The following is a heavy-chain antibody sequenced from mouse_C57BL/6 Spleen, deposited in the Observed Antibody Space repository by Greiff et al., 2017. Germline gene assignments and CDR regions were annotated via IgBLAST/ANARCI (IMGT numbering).Heavy chain of an antibody. CDR3: ARLPYYYGSSPYAMDY. J-gene: IGHJ4*01. V-gene: IGHV1-82*01. CDR2: IYPGDGDT. D-gene: IGHD1-1*01. Sequence: QVQLQQSGPELVKPGASVKISCKASGYAFSSSWMNWVKQRPGKGLEWIGRIYPGDGDTNYNGKFKGKATLTADKSSSTAYMQLSSLTSEDSAVYFCARLPYYYGSSPYAMDYWGQGTSVTVSS. CDR1: GYAFSSSW.